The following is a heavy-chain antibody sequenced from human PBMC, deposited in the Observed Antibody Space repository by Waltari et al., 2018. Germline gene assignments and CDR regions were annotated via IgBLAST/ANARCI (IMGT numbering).Heavy chain of an antibody. CDR2: IYYSGST. J-gene: IGHJ3*02. CDR3: AREFVGAYAAFDI. D-gene: IGHD1-26*01. V-gene: IGHV4-59*01. Sequence: QVQLQESGPGLVKPSETLSPTCTVSGGSISSYYWSWIRQPPGNGLEWIGYIYYSGSTNYNPSLKSRVTISVDTSKNQFSLKLSSVTAADTAVYYCAREFVGAYAAFDIWGQGTMVTVSS. CDR1: GGSISSYY.